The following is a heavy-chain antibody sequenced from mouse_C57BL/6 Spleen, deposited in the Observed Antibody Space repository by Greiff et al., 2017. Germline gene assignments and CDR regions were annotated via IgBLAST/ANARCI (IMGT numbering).Heavy chain of an antibody. Sequence: VQLQQPGAELVKPGASVKMSCKASGYTFTSYWITWVKQRPGQGLEWIGDIYPGSGSTNYNEKFKSKATLTVDTSSSTAYMQLSSLTSEDSAVYCCAGAEGGCGGGFAYWGHGTLVTVSA. CDR1: GYTFTSYW. CDR2: IYPGSGST. CDR3: AGAEGGCGGGFAY. J-gene: IGHJ3*01. V-gene: IGHV1-55*01.